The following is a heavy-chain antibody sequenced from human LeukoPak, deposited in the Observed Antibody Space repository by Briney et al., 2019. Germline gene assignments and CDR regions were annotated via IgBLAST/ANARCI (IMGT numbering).Heavy chain of an antibody. J-gene: IGHJ6*03. Sequence: GGSLRLSCAASGFIFSDYYMSWIRQAPGKGLEWVSYISSSGITIYYADSVKGRFTISRDNSKNTLYLQMNSLKGDDAAVYYCAKDSAFYYIDVWGKGTTVIISS. D-gene: IGHD3-10*01. CDR2: ISSSGITI. CDR1: GFIFSDYY. V-gene: IGHV3-11*04. CDR3: AKDSAFYYIDV.